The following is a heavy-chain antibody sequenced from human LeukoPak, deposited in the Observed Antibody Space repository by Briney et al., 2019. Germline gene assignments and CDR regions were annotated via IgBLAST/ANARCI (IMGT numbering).Heavy chain of an antibody. D-gene: IGHD5-18*01. CDR2: ISGSGGST. Sequence: GGSLRLSCEASGFTFSRYAMSWVRQAPGKGLEWVSGISGSGGSTYYADSVKGRFTISRDNSKNTLYVQMNSLRAEDTAVYYCAKRLLYSYGPGFDYWGQGTLVTVSS. CDR1: GFTFSRYA. CDR3: AKRLLYSYGPGFDY. V-gene: IGHV3-23*01. J-gene: IGHJ4*02.